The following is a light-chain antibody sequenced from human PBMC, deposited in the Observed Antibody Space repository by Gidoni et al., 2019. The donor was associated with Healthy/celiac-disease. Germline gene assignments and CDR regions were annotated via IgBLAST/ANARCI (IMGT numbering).Light chain of an antibody. V-gene: IGKV1-39*01. J-gene: IGKJ2*02. CDR1: QSISSY. CDR3: QQSYSTPQCT. Sequence: DIQMTQSPSSLSASVGDSVTITCRASQSISSYLKWYQQKPGKDLKLLIYAAASLQSGVPSRLSGSGSGTDFTLTISSRQHEDFATYYCQQSYSTPQCTFGQXTKLEIK. CDR2: AAA.